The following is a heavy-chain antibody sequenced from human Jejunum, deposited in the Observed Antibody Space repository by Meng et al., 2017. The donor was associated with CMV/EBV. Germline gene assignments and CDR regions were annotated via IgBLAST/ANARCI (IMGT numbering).Heavy chain of an antibody. Sequence: TVSGGSISGYSWSWIRQPPGKGLEWIGYISYSGSTNYNPSLKSRVTISVDTSKNQFSLRLSSVTAADTGVYYCARDRKSGSEFDYWGQGTLVTVSS. V-gene: IGHV4-59*01. D-gene: IGHD1-26*01. CDR2: ISYSGST. CDR1: GGSISGYS. J-gene: IGHJ4*02. CDR3: ARDRKSGSEFDY.